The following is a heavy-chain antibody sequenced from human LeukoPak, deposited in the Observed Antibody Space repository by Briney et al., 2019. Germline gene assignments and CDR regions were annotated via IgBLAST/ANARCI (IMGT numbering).Heavy chain of an antibody. CDR1: GYSFTSYW. D-gene: IGHD3-22*01. V-gene: IGHV5-51*01. J-gene: IGHJ5*02. CDR2: IYPGDSDT. Sequence: HGESLKISCKGSGYSFTSYWIGWVRQMPGKGLEWMGIIYPGDSDTRYSPSFQGQVTISADKSIGTAYLQWSSLKASDTAMYYCARLGYYDSSGYMPYNWFDPWGQGTLVTVSS. CDR3: ARLGYYDSSGYMPYNWFDP.